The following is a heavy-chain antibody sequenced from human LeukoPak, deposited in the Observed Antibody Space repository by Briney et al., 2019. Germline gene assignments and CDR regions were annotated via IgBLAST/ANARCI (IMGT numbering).Heavy chain of an antibody. Sequence: SETLSLTCTVSGGSINDYYWSWIRQPPGKGLQWIGEINRSGSTNYNPSLKSRVTISVDTSKKRFSLKLSSVTAADTAVYYCARDVGVDWGDSGFDPWGQGTLVTVSS. CDR1: GGSINDYY. J-gene: IGHJ5*02. D-gene: IGHD7-27*01. V-gene: IGHV4-34*01. CDR2: INRSGST. CDR3: ARDVGVDWGDSGFDP.